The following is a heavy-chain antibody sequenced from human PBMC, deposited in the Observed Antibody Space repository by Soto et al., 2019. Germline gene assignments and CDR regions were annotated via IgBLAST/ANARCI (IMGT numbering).Heavy chain of an antibody. CDR1: GFTFSNYA. V-gene: IGHV3-23*01. CDR3: AKGAYGSGSYDC. Sequence: GGSLRLSCAASGFTFSNYAMTWVRQGPGKGLEWVSGISGSGGTTSYADSVKGRFTISRDNSKNTLYLQMNSLRAEDTAIYYCAKGAYGSGSYDCWGQGTLVTVSS. D-gene: IGHD3-10*01. CDR2: ISGSGGTT. J-gene: IGHJ4*02.